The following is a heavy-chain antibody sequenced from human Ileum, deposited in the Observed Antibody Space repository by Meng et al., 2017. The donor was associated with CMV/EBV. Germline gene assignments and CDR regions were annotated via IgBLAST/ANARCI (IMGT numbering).Heavy chain of an antibody. J-gene: IGHJ4*02. Sequence: ASVKVSCKASGYIFNNFGIAWVRQAPGQGLEWMGWINVNNGDTHYIQRFQGRVTMTTDPPTRTAYMDLRSLRTDDTATDYCARVDYHVSGTQDDWGQGTLVTVSS. D-gene: IGHD3-10*01. V-gene: IGHV1-18*01. CDR3: ARVDYHVSGTQDD. CDR2: INVNNGDT. CDR1: GYIFNNFG.